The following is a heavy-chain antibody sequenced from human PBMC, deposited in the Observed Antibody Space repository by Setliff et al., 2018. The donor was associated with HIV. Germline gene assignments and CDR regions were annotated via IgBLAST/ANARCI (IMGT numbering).Heavy chain of an antibody. J-gene: IGHJ2*01. D-gene: IGHD1-26*01. CDR3: ARDHHSGRGSNFPWYSDL. CDR2: ITSYNGNT. V-gene: IGHV1-18*01. CDR1: GHTFSNSD. Sequence: ASVKVSCKASGHTFSNSDIHWVRRATGQGLEWMGWITSYNGNTNYAKKFKGRVTMTTDTSTSIAYMELKSLRSEDTAVYYCARDHHSGRGSNFPWYSDLWGRGTLVTVSS.